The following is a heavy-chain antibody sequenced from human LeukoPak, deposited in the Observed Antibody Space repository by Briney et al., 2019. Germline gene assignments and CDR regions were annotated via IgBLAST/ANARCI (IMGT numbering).Heavy chain of an antibody. CDR1: GGSFSGYY. J-gene: IGHJ4*02. Sequence: SETLSLTCAVYGGSFSGYYWSWIRQPPGKGLEWIGEINHSGSTNYSPSLKSRVTISVDTSKNQFSLKLSSVTAADTAVYYCARGEVGATTSFDYWGQGTLVTVSS. CDR3: ARGEVGATTSFDY. CDR2: INHSGST. D-gene: IGHD1-26*01. V-gene: IGHV4-34*01.